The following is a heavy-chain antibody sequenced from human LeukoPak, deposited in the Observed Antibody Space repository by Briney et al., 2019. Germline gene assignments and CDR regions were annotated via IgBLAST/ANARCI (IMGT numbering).Heavy chain of an antibody. D-gene: IGHD5-18*01. CDR3: ARGNRDTAMGTDY. V-gene: IGHV4-34*01. Sequence: SETLSLTCAVYGGSFSGYYWSWIRQPPGKGLEWIGEINHSGSTNYNPSLKSRVTISVDTSKNQFSLKLSSVTAADTAVYYCARGNRDTAMGTDYWGQGTLVTVSS. J-gene: IGHJ4*02. CDR2: INHSGST. CDR1: GGSFSGYY.